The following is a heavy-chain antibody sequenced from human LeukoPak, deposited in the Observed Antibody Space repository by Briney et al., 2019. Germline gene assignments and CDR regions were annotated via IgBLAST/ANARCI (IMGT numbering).Heavy chain of an antibody. CDR2: IYYSGST. V-gene: IGHV4-59*01. J-gene: IGHJ4*02. Sequence: SETLSLTCTVSGGSISSYYWSWIRQPPGKGLEWIGYIYYSGSTNYNPSLKSRVTISVDTSKNQFSLKLSSVTAADTAVYYCARGDGSSSDYGARGTLVTVSS. D-gene: IGHD6-6*01. CDR1: GGSISSYY. CDR3: ARGDGSSSDY.